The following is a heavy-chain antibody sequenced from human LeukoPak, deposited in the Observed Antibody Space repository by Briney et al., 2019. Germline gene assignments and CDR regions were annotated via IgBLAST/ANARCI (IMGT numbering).Heavy chain of an antibody. D-gene: IGHD3-3*01. J-gene: IGHJ4*02. Sequence: GGSLRLSCADSGLTVSSTYRSWVRQTPGKGLEWVSVIYSGGSTYYADSVKGRFTISRDNSKNTLYLQMNSLRAEDTAVYYCARDLLEWYFDYWGQGTLVTVSS. V-gene: IGHV3-66*01. CDR1: GLTVSSTY. CDR3: ARDLLEWYFDY. CDR2: IYSGGST.